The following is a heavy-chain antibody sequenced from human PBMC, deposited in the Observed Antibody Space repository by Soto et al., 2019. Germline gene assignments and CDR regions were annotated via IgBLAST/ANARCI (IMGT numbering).Heavy chain of an antibody. CDR1: GGTFSSYA. V-gene: IGHV1-69*13. D-gene: IGHD2-2*01. CDR3: ARDCSSTSCYVPPPARDDHYYYYGMDV. CDR2: IIPIFGTA. J-gene: IGHJ6*02. Sequence: GASVKVSCKASGGTFSSYAISWVRQAPGQGLDWMGLIIPIFGTANYAQKFQGRVTITADESTSTAYMELSSLRSEGTAVYYCARDCSSTSCYVPPPARDDHYYYYGMDVWGQGTTDTVSS.